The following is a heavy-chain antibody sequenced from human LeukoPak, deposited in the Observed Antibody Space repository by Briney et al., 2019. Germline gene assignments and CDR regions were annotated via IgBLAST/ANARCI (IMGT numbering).Heavy chain of an antibody. CDR2: ISAYNGNT. V-gene: IGHV1-18*01. J-gene: IGHJ5*02. CDR3: ARDTAFEYCSDSGCHVLDP. D-gene: IGHD2-15*01. CDR1: GYTFTSYG. Sequence: ASVKVSCKASGYTFTSYGISWVRQAPGQGLEWMGWISAYNGNTNYAQKLQGRVTMTTDTSTSTAYMELRSLRSDDTAVYYCARDTAFEYCSDSGCHVLDPWGQGTLVTVSS.